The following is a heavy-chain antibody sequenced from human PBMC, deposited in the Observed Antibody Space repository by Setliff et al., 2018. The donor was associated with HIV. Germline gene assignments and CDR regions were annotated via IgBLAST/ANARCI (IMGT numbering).Heavy chain of an antibody. D-gene: IGHD6-13*01. V-gene: IGHV1-46*01. J-gene: IGHJ4*02. Sequence: ASVKVSCKASGYRFPTYEMHWVRQAPGEGLEWIGIITPFGGSTYYAQKFQGRVTPTMDTSTSTFYMELSSLRFEDTAVYYCARAPPSGKARPYYFDYWGQGTRVTVSS. CDR1: GYRFPTYE. CDR3: ARAPPSGKARPYYFDY. CDR2: ITPFGGST.